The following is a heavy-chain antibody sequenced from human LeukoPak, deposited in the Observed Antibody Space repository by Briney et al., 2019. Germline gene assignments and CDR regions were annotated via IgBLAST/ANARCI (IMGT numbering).Heavy chain of an antibody. CDR3: ARSEYSTSLLDY. Sequence: GGSLRLSCAASGFTLSLYGMHWVRQAPGKGLEWVAIIWSDGGEKYYADSVKGRFSISRDNSKNTLYLQMNSLRAEDTAVYYCARSEYSTSLLDYWGQGTLVTVSS. CDR1: GFTLSLYG. CDR2: IWSDGGEK. D-gene: IGHD6-6*01. V-gene: IGHV3-33*01. J-gene: IGHJ4*02.